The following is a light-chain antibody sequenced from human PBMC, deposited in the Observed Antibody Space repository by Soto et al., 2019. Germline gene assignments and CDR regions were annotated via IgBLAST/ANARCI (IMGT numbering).Light chain of an antibody. CDR1: QSVRNN. CDR3: QQYDDWPWT. V-gene: IGKV3-15*01. CDR2: GAS. J-gene: IGKJ1*01. Sequence: IVMTQSPATLSVSPGERVTLSCRASQSVRNNLAWFEQKPGQSPRLLLYGASTRATALPARFSGSGSGTEFTLTISRLQSEDFAVYYCQQYDDWPWTFGQGTKVEIK.